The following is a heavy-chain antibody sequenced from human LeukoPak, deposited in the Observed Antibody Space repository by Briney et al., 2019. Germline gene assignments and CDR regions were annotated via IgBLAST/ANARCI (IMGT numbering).Heavy chain of an antibody. CDR1: GFTFSSYS. V-gene: IGHV3-21*01. CDR2: ISSSSNYI. J-gene: IGHJ4*02. D-gene: IGHD4-17*01. CDR3: AREGPHYGDYAFDC. Sequence: GGSLRLSRAASGFTFSSYSMNWVRQAPGKGLEWVSSISSSSNYIYYADSVKGRFTISRDNAKDSLYLQMNSLRAEDTAVYYCAREGPHYGDYAFDCWGQGTLVTVSS.